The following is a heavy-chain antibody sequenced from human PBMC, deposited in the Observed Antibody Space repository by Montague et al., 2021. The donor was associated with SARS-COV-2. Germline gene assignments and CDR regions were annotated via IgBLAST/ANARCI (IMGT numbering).Heavy chain of an antibody. CDR2: IYYSGST. V-gene: IGHV4-61*01. D-gene: IGHD3-3*01. J-gene: IGHJ6*02. CDR1: GDSVSSGSYY. CDR3: ARHPWHITLFGVVTRYGMAV. Sequence: SETLSLTCTVSGDSVSSGSYYWSWIRQPPGKGLEWIGYIYYSGSTNYNPSLKSRVTISVDTSKNQFSLKLSSVTAADTAVYYCARHPWHITLFGVVTRYGMAVWGQGTTVTVSS.